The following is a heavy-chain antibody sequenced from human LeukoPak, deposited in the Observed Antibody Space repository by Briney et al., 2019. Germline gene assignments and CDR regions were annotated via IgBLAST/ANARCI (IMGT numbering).Heavy chain of an antibody. CDR3: AREGFCTGGSCYSPSPGGMDV. CDR1: GFTLSSYS. J-gene: IGHJ6*02. Sequence: PGGSLRLSCAVSGFTLSSYSMNWVRQAPGKGLEWVSYISSSSSTICYADSVKGRFTVSRGNAKNSLYLQMNSLRVEDTAVYYCAREGFCTGGSCYSPSPGGMDVWGQGTTVTVSS. V-gene: IGHV3-48*01. D-gene: IGHD2-15*01. CDR2: ISSSSSTI.